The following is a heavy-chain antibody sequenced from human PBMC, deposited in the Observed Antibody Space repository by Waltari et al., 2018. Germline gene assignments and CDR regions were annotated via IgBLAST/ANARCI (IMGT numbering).Heavy chain of an antibody. CDR1: GFILSIFG. D-gene: IGHD6-6*01. Sequence: EVQLVESGGGLVQPGGSLRLSCAASGFILSIFGMSWVRQAPGKGLELLCSITSRLSSLYYADSVKGRFTISRDNAKNSLYLQMNSLRAEDTAVYYCATKYSSSSWDYWGQGTLVTVSS. V-gene: IGHV3-48*03. CDR2: ITSRLSSL. CDR3: ATKYSSSSWDY. J-gene: IGHJ4*02.